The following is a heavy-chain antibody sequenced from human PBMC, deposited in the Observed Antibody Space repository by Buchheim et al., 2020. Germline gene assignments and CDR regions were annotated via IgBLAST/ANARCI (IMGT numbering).Heavy chain of an antibody. J-gene: IGHJ6*02. D-gene: IGHD1-7*01. V-gene: IGHV3-30*18. CDR3: ANDWRSRYNWNYGGYYYYGMDV. CDR2: ISYDGSNK. Sequence: QVQLVESGGGVVQPGRSLRLSCAASGFTFSSYGMHWVRQAPGKGLEWVAVISYDGSNKYYADSVKGRFTISRDNSKNTLYLQMNSLRAEDTAVYYCANDWRSRYNWNYGGYYYYGMDVWGQGTT. CDR1: GFTFSSYG.